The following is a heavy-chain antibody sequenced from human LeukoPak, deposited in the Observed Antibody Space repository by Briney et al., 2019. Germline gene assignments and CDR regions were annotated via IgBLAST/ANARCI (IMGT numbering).Heavy chain of an antibody. Sequence: PGGSLRLSCAASGFSFSSYTMSWVRQAPGKGLEWVSGISDRGSTTYYADSVKGRFTISRDNSKNTLYLQMNSLRAEDTAVYYCARGGVNTMLRGVIRYYYMDVWGKGTTVTISS. CDR1: GFSFSSYT. V-gene: IGHV3-23*01. CDR3: ARGGVNTMLRGVIRYYYMDV. J-gene: IGHJ6*03. D-gene: IGHD3-10*01. CDR2: ISDRGSTT.